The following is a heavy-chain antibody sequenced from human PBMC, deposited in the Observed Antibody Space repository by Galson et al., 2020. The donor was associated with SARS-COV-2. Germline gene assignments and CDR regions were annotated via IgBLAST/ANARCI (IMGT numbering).Heavy chain of an antibody. CDR2: INSGRST. Sequence: HLGAYQTTYRAASSFTVSNNYIRRVRQAPGRGLKMLSIINSGRSTYYADSVKGRFTISRHNSKNTLYLQMNSLRAEDTAVYYCARATGRAAAGREYDFDYWGQGTLVTVSS. J-gene: IGHJ4*02. D-gene: IGHD6-13*01. CDR1: SFTVSNNY. V-gene: IGHV3-53*04. CDR3: ARATGRAAAGREYDFDY.